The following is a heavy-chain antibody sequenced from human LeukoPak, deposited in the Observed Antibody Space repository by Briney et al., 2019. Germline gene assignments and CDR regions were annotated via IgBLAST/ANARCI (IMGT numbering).Heavy chain of an antibody. CDR3: AKELGILEGGAYYYYYYGMDV. V-gene: IGHV3-30*18. D-gene: IGHD3-3*01. J-gene: IGHJ6*02. Sequence: PGRSLRLSCAASGFTFSSYGMHWVRQAPGKGLEWVAVISYDGSNKYYADSVKGRFTISRDNSKNTLYLQMNSLRAEDTAVYFCAKELGILEGGAYYYYYYGMDVWGQGTTVTVSS. CDR2: ISYDGSNK. CDR1: GFTFSSYG.